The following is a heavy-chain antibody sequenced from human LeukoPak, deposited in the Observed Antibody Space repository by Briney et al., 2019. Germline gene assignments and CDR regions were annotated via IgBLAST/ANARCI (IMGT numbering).Heavy chain of an antibody. CDR2: ISGSGGST. CDR3: AMSSVTTWIGYYFDY. Sequence: GGSLRLSCAASGFTFSSYAMSWVRQAPGKGLEWVSAISGSGGSTYYADSVKGRLTISRDNSKNTLYLQMNSLRAEDTAVYYCAMSSVTTWIGYYFDYWGQGTLVTVSS. CDR1: GFTFSSYA. J-gene: IGHJ4*02. D-gene: IGHD4-17*01. V-gene: IGHV3-23*01.